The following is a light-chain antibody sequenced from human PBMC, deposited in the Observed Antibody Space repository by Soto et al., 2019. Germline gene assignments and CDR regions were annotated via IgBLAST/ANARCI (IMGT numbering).Light chain of an antibody. CDR1: SSDVGAYNY. V-gene: IGLV2-14*01. J-gene: IGLJ1*01. Sequence: QSALTQPASVSGSPGQSITISCTGTSSDVGAYNYDSWYQQYPGEAPKVIIYDVSHRPAGVSNRFSGSKSGNTASLTISGLQAQGGAEYYCRSYTRAHTYVFGTG. CDR3: RSYTRAHTYV. CDR2: DVS.